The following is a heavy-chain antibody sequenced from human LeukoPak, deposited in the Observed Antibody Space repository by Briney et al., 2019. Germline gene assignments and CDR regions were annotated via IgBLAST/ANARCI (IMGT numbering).Heavy chain of an antibody. CDR3: ARDTGGRGRLDGFDI. CDR2: ISSSSSYK. D-gene: IGHD5-24*01. CDR1: GLTFSSYS. V-gene: IGHV3-21*01. Sequence: GGSLRLSCAASGLTFSSYSMNWVRQAPGKGLEWVSSISSSSSYKYYADSVKGRFTISRDNAKNSLYLQMNSLRAEDTAVYYCARDTGGRGRLDGFDIWGQGTMVTVSS. J-gene: IGHJ3*02.